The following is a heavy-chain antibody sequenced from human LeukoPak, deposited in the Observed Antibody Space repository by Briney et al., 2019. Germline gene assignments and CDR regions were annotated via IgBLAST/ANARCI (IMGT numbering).Heavy chain of an antibody. J-gene: IGHJ3*02. D-gene: IGHD3-22*01. CDR3: AKDISSYYYDSSDWGAFDI. V-gene: IGHV3-9*01. CDR2: ISWNSGSI. Sequence: SLRLSCAASGFTFDDYAMHWVRQAPGKGLEWVSGISWNSGSIGYADSVKGRFTISRDNAKNSLYLQMNSLRAEDTALYYCAKDISSYYYDSSDWGAFDIWGQGTMVTVSS. CDR1: GFTFDDYA.